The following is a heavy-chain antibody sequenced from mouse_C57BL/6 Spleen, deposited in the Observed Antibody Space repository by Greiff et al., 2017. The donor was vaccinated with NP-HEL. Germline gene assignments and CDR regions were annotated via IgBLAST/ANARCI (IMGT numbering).Heavy chain of an antibody. Sequence: EVQGVESGGGLVKPGGSLKLSCAASGFTFSDYGMHWVRQAPEKGLEWVAYISSGSSTIYYADTVKGRFTISRDNAKNTLFLQMTSLRSEDTAMYYCARRGLRRPFYYAMDYWGQGTSVTVSS. J-gene: IGHJ4*01. CDR2: ISSGSSTI. CDR3: ARRGLRRPFYYAMDY. D-gene: IGHD2-4*01. CDR1: GFTFSDYG. V-gene: IGHV5-17*01.